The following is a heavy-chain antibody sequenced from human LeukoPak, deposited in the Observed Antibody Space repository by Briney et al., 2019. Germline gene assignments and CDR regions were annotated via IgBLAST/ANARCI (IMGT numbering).Heavy chain of an antibody. V-gene: IGHV1-69*04. CDR2: IIPILGIA. Sequence: SVKVSCKASGGTFSSYAISWVRQAPGQGLEWMGRIIPILGIANYAQKFQGRVTITADKPTSTAYMELSSLRSEDTAVYYCASRPMHYYDSSGYYFFDYWGQGTLVTVSS. CDR3: ASRPMHYYDSSGYYFFDY. J-gene: IGHJ4*02. CDR1: GGTFSSYA. D-gene: IGHD3-22*01.